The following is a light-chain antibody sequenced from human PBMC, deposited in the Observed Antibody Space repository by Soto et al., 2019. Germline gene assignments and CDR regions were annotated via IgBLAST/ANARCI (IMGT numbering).Light chain of an antibody. Sequence: QSALTQPHSVSGSPGQSVTISCIGTSSDIGGHNYVTWYQQHPGKAPKLIIYDVTKRPSGVPDRFSGAKSGHTASLTISGLQPEDEADYYCCSYAGAYTLRAFGGGTKLTVL. V-gene: IGLV2-11*01. CDR2: DVT. J-gene: IGLJ3*02. CDR3: CSYAGAYTLRA. CDR1: SSDIGGHNY.